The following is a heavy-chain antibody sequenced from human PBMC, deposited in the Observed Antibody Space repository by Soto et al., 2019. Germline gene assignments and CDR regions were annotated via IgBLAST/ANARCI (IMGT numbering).Heavy chain of an antibody. CDR1: GGTFSSYA. CDR3: AIRPDIVVVPAARSRPYYYYGMDV. Sequence: SVKVSCKASGGTFSSYAISWVRQAPGQGLEWIGGIIPIFGTANYAQKFQGRVTITADESTSTAYMELSSLRSEDTAVYYCAIRPDIVVVPAARSRPYYYYGMDVWGQGTTVTVSS. CDR2: IIPIFGTA. D-gene: IGHD2-2*01. J-gene: IGHJ6*02. V-gene: IGHV1-69*13.